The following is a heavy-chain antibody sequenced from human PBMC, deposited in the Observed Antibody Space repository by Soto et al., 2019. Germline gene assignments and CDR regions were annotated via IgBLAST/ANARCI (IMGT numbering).Heavy chain of an antibody. CDR1: GGTFSSYA. CDR2: IIPIFGTA. D-gene: IGHD6-19*01. Sequence: QVQLVQSGAEVKKPGSSVKVSCKASGGTFSSYAISWVRQAPGQGLEWMGGIIPIFGTANYAQKFQGRVTITADESTRTPYMELGSLDLGKTAVYYGARDGVLTVAGLFDYWGKEPLFPFP. CDR3: ARDGVLTVAGLFDY. V-gene: IGHV1-69*01. J-gene: IGHJ4*02.